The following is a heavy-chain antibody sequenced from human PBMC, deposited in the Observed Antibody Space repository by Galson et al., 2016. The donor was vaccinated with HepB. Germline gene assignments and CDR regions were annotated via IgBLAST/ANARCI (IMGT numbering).Heavy chain of an antibody. V-gene: IGHV1-69*10. CDR1: GYTFAGYD. J-gene: IGHJ4*02. CDR2: IVPIIGVP. CDR3: AREGDGAYFDY. D-gene: IGHD2-21*01. Sequence: SVKVSCKASGYTFAGYDMHWVRQAPGQGLEWMGRIVPIIGVPHYAQKFQGRVTITADKSTNTDYMELSSLRSDDTAIYYCAREGDGAYFDYWGQGTLVTVSS.